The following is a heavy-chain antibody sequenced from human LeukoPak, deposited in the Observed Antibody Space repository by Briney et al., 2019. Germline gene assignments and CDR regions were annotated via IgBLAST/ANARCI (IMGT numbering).Heavy chain of an antibody. CDR3: ARGRGSSSWAYYYYMDV. CDR2: IYYSGST. Sequence: SETLSLTCAVYGGSFSGYYWSWIRQPPGKGLEWIGYIYYSGSTNYNPSLKSRVTISVDTSKNQFSLKLSSVTAADTAVYYCARGRGSSSWAYYYYMDVWGKGTTVTVSS. V-gene: IGHV4-59*01. CDR1: GGSFSGYY. D-gene: IGHD6-13*01. J-gene: IGHJ6*03.